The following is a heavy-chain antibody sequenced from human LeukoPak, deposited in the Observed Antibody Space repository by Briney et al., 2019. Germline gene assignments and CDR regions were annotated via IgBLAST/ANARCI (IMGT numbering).Heavy chain of an antibody. CDR3: ARESTLDPFDI. J-gene: IGHJ3*02. CDR2: ISGSGGST. V-gene: IGHV3-23*01. Sequence: GGSLRLSCAASGFTFSSYAMSWVRQAPGKGLEWVSAISGSGGSTYYADSVKGRFIISRDNTKNSLYLQMNSLRAEDTAVYYCARESTLDPFDIWGQGTLVTVSS. CDR1: GFTFSSYA.